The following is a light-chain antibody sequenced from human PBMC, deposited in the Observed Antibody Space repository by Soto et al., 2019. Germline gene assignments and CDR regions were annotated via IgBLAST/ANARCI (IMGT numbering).Light chain of an antibody. V-gene: IGKV1-5*03. CDR3: QQYNSYSPWT. J-gene: IGKJ1*01. CDR2: NAS. Sequence: DIQMTQSPSTLSASVGDRVTITCRASQSLSSWLAWYQQKPGKAPKLLIYNASGLESGVPSRFSGSGSGTEFTITISSLQPDDFATYYCQQYNSYSPWTFGQGTKVEIK. CDR1: QSLSSW.